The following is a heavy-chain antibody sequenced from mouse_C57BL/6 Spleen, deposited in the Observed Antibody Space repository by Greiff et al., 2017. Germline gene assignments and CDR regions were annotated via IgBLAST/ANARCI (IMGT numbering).Heavy chain of an antibody. CDR3: ARRGYGSYYFDY. V-gene: IGHV1-55*01. CDR2: IYPGSGST. D-gene: IGHD2-2*01. J-gene: IGHJ2*01. CDR1: GYTFTSYW. Sequence: QVHVKQPGAELVKPGASVKMSCKASGYTFTSYWITWVKQRPGQGLEWIGDIYPGSGSTNYNEKFKSKATLTVDTSSSPAYMQLSSLTSEDSAVYYCARRGYGSYYFDYWGQGTTLTVSS.